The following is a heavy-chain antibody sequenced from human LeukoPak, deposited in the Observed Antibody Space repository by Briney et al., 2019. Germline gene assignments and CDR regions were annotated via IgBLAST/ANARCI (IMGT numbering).Heavy chain of an antibody. J-gene: IGHJ4*02. CDR2: MNPNSGNT. D-gene: IGHD3-22*01. CDR3: ARGGRDTYYYGSSGYIRY. CDR1: GYTFTSYD. V-gene: IGHV1-8*01. Sequence: GASVTVSCKASGYTFTSYDINWVRQAPGQGLEWMGWMNPNSGNTGYAQKFQGRVTMTRNTSISTAYMELSSLRSEDTAVYYCARGGRDTYYYGSSGYIRYWGQGTLVTVSS.